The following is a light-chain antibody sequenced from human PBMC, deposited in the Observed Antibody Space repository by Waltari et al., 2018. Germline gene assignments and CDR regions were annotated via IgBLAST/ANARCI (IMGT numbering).Light chain of an antibody. J-gene: IGKJ4*01. CDR2: DTS. Sequence: EIVLTQSPATLSLSAGERVTLSCRASQSVFTYLAWYQLKPGQAPRLLIYDTSKRATGIPARFSGSGSGTDFTLTISNLETEDFALYYCQQGSILPLTFGGGTKVEIK. CDR1: QSVFTY. V-gene: IGKV3-11*01. CDR3: QQGSILPLT.